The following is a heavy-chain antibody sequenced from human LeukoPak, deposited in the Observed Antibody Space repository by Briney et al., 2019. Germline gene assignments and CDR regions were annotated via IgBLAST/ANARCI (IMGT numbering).Heavy chain of an antibody. CDR2: IYHSGST. CDR1: GGSISSGGYS. CDR3: AGTKSSGWTPIPYYMDV. D-gene: IGHD6-19*01. J-gene: IGHJ6*03. V-gene: IGHV4-30-2*02. Sequence: SETLSLTCAVSGGSISSGGYSWSWIRQPPGKGLEWIGYIYHSGSTYYNPSLKSRVTISVDRSKNQFSLKLSSVTAADTAVYYCAGTKSSGWTPIPYYMDVWGKGTTVTVSS.